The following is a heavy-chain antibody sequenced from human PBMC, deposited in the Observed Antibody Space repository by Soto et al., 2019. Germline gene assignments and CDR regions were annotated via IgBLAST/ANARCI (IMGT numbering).Heavy chain of an antibody. Sequence: KLSETLSLTCAVYGGSFSGYYWSWIRQPPGKGLEWIGEINHSGSTNYNPSLKSRVTISVDTSKNQFSLKLSSVTAAGTAVYYCARGAAARPSCWFDPWGQGTLVTVSS. V-gene: IGHV4-34*01. CDR2: INHSGST. CDR1: GGSFSGYY. J-gene: IGHJ5*02. CDR3: ARGAAARPSCWFDP. D-gene: IGHD6-6*01.